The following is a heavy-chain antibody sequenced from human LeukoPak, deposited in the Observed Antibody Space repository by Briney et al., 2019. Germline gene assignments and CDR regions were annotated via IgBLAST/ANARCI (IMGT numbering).Heavy chain of an antibody. CDR1: GYTFTSYY. CDR2: IYPSGGST. Sequence: ASVKVSCKASGYTFTSYYMHWVRQAPGQGLEWMGVIYPSGGSTSYAQKFQGRVTMTRDTSTSTVYMELSSLRSEDTAVYYCASSSGGSYEDWFDPWGQGTLGTVSS. V-gene: IGHV1-46*01. CDR3: ASSSGGSYEDWFDP. J-gene: IGHJ5*02. D-gene: IGHD1-26*01.